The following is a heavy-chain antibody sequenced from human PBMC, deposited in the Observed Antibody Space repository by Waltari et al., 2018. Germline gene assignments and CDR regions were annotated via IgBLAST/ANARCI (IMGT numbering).Heavy chain of an antibody. CDR1: GFTFSSEA. V-gene: IGHV3-23*01. J-gene: IGHJ4*02. D-gene: IGHD4-17*01. CDR2: ISGRGCST. Sequence: EVQLLESGGGLVQPGGSLSLSCAPSGFTFSSEARSWVRQAPGKGLECVSSISGRGCSTYYADSVKGRFTISRDNSKNTLYLQMNSLRAEDTAVYYCARERTTATTTYFQYWGQGTLVTVSS. CDR3: ARERTTATTTYFQY.